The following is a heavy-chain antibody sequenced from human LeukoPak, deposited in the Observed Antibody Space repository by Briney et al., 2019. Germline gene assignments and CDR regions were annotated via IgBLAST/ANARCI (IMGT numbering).Heavy chain of an antibody. CDR1: GASISTNN. Sequence: LSLTCAVSGASISTNNLWSWVRQAPGKGLEWVAVIWYDGTNENYSDSLRGRFTISRDNSKNTLYLQMNSLRDEDTAVYYCARARNNYDVSGFSALDYWGQGTLVTVSS. CDR3: ARARNNYDVSGFSALDY. V-gene: IGHV3-33*07. D-gene: IGHD3-22*01. J-gene: IGHJ4*02. CDR2: IWYDGTNE.